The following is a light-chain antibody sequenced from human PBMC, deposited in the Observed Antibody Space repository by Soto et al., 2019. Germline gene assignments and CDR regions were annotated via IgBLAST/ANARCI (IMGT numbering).Light chain of an antibody. J-gene: IGKJ2*01. Sequence: EIVLTQSPGTLSLSPGARATLSCRASQSVNSRNLAWYQQKPGQAPRLLIYAASSRATGIPDRFSGSGSGTDFTLTISRLEPDDFAVYYCQQFASSPLFGQGTKLEIK. CDR2: AAS. CDR3: QQFASSPL. CDR1: QSVNSRN. V-gene: IGKV3-20*01.